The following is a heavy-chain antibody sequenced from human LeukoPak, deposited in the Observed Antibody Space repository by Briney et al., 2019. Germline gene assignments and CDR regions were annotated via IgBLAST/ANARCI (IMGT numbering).Heavy chain of an antibody. V-gene: IGHV4-31*03. J-gene: IGHJ4*02. CDR3: ARKAVGETSNYFDY. D-gene: IGHD1-26*01. CDR1: GGSISSGGYY. CDR2: IYYSGST. Sequence: SETLSLTCTVSGGSISSGGYYWSWIRQHPGKGLEWIGYIYYSGSTYYNPSLKSRVTISVDTSKNQFSLKLSSVTAADTAVYYCARKAVGETSNYFDYWGQGTLVTVSS.